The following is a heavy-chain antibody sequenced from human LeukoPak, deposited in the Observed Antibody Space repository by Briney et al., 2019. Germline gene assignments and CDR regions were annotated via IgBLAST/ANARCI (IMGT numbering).Heavy chain of an antibody. Sequence: PGGSLRLSCAASGFTFSSYGMHWVRQAPGTGLEWVAVISYDGSNKYYADSVKGRFTISRDNSKNTLYLQMNSLRAEDTAVYYCAKDSGWFDPWGQGTLVTVSS. CDR2: ISYDGSNK. CDR1: GFTFSSYG. CDR3: AKDSGWFDP. V-gene: IGHV3-30*18. J-gene: IGHJ5*02. D-gene: IGHD3-10*01.